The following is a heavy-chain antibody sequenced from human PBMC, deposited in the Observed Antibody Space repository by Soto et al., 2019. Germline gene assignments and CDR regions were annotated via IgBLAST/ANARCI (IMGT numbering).Heavy chain of an antibody. J-gene: IGHJ4*02. D-gene: IGHD3-22*01. Sequence: QVQLQESGPGLVKPSQTLSLTCTVSGGSISSGGYYWSWIRQHPGKGLEWIGYIYYSGSTYYNPSLKSRFTISVDTSKNQCSLKLSYVTAADTAVYDCVAAPDSSGYYHTLDYWVQGTLVTVSS. CDR1: GGSISSGGYY. CDR3: VAAPDSSGYYHTLDY. V-gene: IGHV4-31*03. CDR2: IYYSGST.